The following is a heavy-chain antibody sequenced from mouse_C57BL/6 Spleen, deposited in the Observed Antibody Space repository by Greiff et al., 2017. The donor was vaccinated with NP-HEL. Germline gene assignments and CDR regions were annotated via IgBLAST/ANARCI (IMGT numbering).Heavy chain of an antibody. CDR2: INPSSGYT. CDR3: QGYYYGSSSFAY. V-gene: IGHV1-4*01. D-gene: IGHD1-1*01. Sequence: LQQSGAELARPGASVKMSCKASGYTFTSYTMHWVKQRPGQGLEWIGYINPSSGYTKYNQKFKDKATLTADKSSSTAYMQLSSLTSEDSAVYYCQGYYYGSSSFAYWGQGTLVTVSA. CDR1: GYTFTSYT. J-gene: IGHJ3*01.